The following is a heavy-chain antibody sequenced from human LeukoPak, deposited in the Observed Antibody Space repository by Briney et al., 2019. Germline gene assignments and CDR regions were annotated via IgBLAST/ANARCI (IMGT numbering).Heavy chain of an antibody. J-gene: IGHJ4*02. V-gene: IGHV4-39*07. Sequence: SETLSLTCTVSGGSISSNSYYWGWIRQPPGKGLEWIGSMYYSGSTYYNPSLKSRVTISLDTSKNQFSLKLSSVTAADTAVYYCARAILSGYPDSWGQGTLVIVFS. D-gene: IGHD3-3*01. CDR2: MYYSGST. CDR1: GGSISSNSYY. CDR3: ARAILSGYPDS.